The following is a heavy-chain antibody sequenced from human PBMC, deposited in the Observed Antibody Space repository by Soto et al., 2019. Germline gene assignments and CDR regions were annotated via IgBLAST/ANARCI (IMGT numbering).Heavy chain of an antibody. CDR2: ISAHNGNT. Sequence: QGHLVQSGAEVKKPGASVKVSCQGSGYAFTTYGITWVRQAPGQGLEWMGWISAHNGNTNYAQKLQGRVTVTRYTSTSTAYMELRSLRYDDTAVYYCARGRYGDYWGQGALVTVSS. CDR3: ARGRYGDY. D-gene: IGHD1-1*01. V-gene: IGHV1-18*01. J-gene: IGHJ4*02. CDR1: GYAFTTYG.